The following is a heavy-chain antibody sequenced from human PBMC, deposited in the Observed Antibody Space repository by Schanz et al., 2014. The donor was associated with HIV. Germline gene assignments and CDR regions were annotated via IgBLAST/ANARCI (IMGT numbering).Heavy chain of an antibody. D-gene: IGHD3-22*01. J-gene: IGHJ4*02. V-gene: IGHV3-53*01. CDR1: GFTVSSNY. Sequence: EVQLVESGGGLIQPGGSLRLSCAASGFTVSSNYMSWVRQAPGKGLEWVSVIYSGGSTYYADSVKGRFTISRDNSKNTLYLQMNSLRAEDTVVYYCARDRDSYDSSGSFDYWGQGTLVTVSS. CDR3: ARDRDSYDSSGSFDY. CDR2: IYSGGST.